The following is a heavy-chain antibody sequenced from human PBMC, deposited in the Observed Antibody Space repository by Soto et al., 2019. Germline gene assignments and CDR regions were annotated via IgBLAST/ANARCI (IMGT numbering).Heavy chain of an antibody. V-gene: IGHV3-48*02. CDR3: ARENDYGGNGAYYYGMDV. Sequence: GGSLRLSCAASGFTFSSYSMNWVRQAPGKGLEWVSYISSSSSTIYYADSVKGRFTISRDNAKNSLYLQMNSLRDEDTAVYYCARENDYGGNGAYYYGMDVWGQGTTVTVSS. D-gene: IGHD4-17*01. CDR1: GFTFSSYS. J-gene: IGHJ6*02. CDR2: ISSSSSTI.